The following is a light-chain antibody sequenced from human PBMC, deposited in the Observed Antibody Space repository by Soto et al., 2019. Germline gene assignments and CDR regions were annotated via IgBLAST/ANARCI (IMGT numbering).Light chain of an antibody. CDR1: RSDVGGYNY. CDR2: DVT. Sequence: QSALTQPASVSGSPGQSITISCTGTRSDVGGYNYVYWHQQHPGKAPKLMIYDVTNRPSGVSDRFSGSKSGNTASLTISGLQAADEADYYCSSYTSSSTYVFGAGTKVTVL. CDR3: SSYTSSSTYV. V-gene: IGLV2-14*01. J-gene: IGLJ1*01.